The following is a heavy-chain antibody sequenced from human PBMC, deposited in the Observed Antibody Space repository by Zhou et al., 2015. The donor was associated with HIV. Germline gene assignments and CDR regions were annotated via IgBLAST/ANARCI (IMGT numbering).Heavy chain of an antibody. J-gene: IGHJ6*02. CDR3: ARSRKVITVTTKPFRYYYGMDV. CDR1: GYTFTSYD. D-gene: IGHD4-11*01. V-gene: IGHV1-8*01. CDR2: MNPNSGNT. Sequence: QVQLVQSGAEVKKPGASVKVSCKASGYTFTSYDINWVRQATGQGLEWMGWMNPNSGNTGYAQKFQGRVTMTRNTSISTAYMELSSLRSEDTAVYYCARSRKVITVTTKPFRYYYGMDVWGQGTTVTVSS.